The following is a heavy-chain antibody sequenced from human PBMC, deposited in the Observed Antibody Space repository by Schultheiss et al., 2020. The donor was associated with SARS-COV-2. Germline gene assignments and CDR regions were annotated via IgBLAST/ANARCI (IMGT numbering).Heavy chain of an antibody. CDR1: GGSISSYY. J-gene: IGHJ4*02. Sequence: SQTLSLTCTVSGGSISSYYWSWIRQPPGKGLEWIGYIYYSGSTNYNPTLKSRVTISVDTSKNQFSLKLSSVTAADTAVYYCARVSEQWLVRTIDYWGQGTLVTVSS. V-gene: IGHV4-59*12. CDR2: IYYSGST. D-gene: IGHD6-19*01. CDR3: ARVSEQWLVRTIDY.